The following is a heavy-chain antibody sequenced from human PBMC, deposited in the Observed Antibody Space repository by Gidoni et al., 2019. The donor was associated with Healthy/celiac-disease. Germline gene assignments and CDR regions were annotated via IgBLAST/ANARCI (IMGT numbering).Heavy chain of an antibody. CDR2: ISWNSGSI. J-gene: IGHJ4*02. Sequence: EVQLVESGGGLVQPGRSLRLSCAASGFTFDDYAMHWVRQAPGKGLEWVSGISWNSGSIGYADSVKGRFTISRDNAKNSLYLQMNSLRAEDTALYYCAKDSSGWPGNFDYWGQGTLVTVSS. V-gene: IGHV3-9*01. D-gene: IGHD6-19*01. CDR1: GFTFDDYA. CDR3: AKDSSGWPGNFDY.